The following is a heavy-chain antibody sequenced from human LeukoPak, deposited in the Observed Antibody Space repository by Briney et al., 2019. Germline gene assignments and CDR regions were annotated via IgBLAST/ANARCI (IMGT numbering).Heavy chain of an antibody. CDR1: GGSFSGYY. Sequence: SETLSLTCAVYGGSFSGYYWSWIRQPPGKGLEWIGEINHSGGTNYNPSLKSRVTISVDTSKSQVSLKLSSVTAADTAVYYCARAGPDYMDVWGKGTTVTVSS. V-gene: IGHV4-34*01. CDR2: INHSGGT. J-gene: IGHJ6*03. CDR3: ARAGPDYMDV.